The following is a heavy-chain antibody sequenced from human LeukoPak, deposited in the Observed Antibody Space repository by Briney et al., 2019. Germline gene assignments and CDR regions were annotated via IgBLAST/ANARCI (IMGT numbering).Heavy chain of an antibody. CDR3: ARDPLAVAGTGVWFDP. Sequence: GASVKVSCKASGYTFTGYYMHWVRQAPGQGLEWMGWINPNSGATNYAQKFQGRVTMTRDTSISTASMELSSLKPDDTAVYYCARDPLAVAGTGVWFDPWGQGTLVTVSS. J-gene: IGHJ5*02. V-gene: IGHV1-2*02. CDR1: GYTFTGYY. D-gene: IGHD6-19*01. CDR2: INPNSGAT.